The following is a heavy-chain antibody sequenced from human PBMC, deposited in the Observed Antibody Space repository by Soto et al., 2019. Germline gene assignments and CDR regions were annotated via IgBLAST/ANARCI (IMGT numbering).Heavy chain of an antibody. CDR2: INHSGST. CDR3: ARGRRGSGYYHDFDY. Sequence: SETLSLTCAVYGGSFSGYYWGWIRQPPGKGLEWIGEINHSGSTNYNPSLKSRVTISVDTSKNQFSLKLSSVTAADTAVYYCARGRRGSGYYHDFDYWGQGTLVTVSS. J-gene: IGHJ4*02. V-gene: IGHV4-34*01. D-gene: IGHD3-22*01. CDR1: GGSFSGYY.